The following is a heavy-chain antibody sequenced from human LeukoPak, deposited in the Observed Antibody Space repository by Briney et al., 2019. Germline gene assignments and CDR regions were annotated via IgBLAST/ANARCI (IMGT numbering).Heavy chain of an antibody. Sequence: PGESLILACVAHGLPLSAYAIAWVRQAPGKVLGWVSSIRVSGGGTYYADSVRGRFTIVRDISKTSLYLHMKALRAEDTAVYDCVKGWRDEANCGADCLHFWGRGTLVTVSS. V-gene: IGHV3-23*01. J-gene: IGHJ4*02. CDR1: GLPLSAYA. CDR2: IRVSGGGT. CDR3: VKGWRDEANCGADCLHF. D-gene: IGHD2-21*02.